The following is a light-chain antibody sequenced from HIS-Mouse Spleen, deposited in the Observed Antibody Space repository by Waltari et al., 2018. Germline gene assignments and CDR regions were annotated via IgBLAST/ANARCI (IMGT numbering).Light chain of an antibody. J-gene: IGLJ2*01. V-gene: IGLV2-23*01. CDR2: EGS. CDR1: SSDVGSYNL. Sequence: QSALTQPASVSGSPGQSITISCTGTSSDVGSYNLVSWYQQHPGKAPKLMIYEGSKRPSGVSNRFSGSKSSNTASLTISGLQAEDEADYYCCSYAGSSTLGVFGGGTKLTVL. CDR3: CSYAGSSTLGV.